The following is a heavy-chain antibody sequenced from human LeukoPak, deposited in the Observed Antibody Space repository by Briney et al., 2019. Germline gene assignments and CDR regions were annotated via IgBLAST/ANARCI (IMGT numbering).Heavy chain of an antibody. D-gene: IGHD5-12*01. CDR2: ISWNSGSI. Sequence: GGSLRLSCAASGFTFDDYAMHWVRHAPGKGLEWVSGISWNSGSIGYADSVKGRFTISRDNAKNSLYLQMNSLRAEDTALYYCAKAARRDGYTIRGYFDYWGQGTLVTVSS. J-gene: IGHJ4*02. V-gene: IGHV3-9*01. CDR3: AKAARRDGYTIRGYFDY. CDR1: GFTFDDYA.